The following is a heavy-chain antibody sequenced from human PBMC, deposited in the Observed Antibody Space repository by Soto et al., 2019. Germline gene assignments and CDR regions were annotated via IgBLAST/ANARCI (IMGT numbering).Heavy chain of an antibody. CDR1: GDSVTISDYY. D-gene: IGHD3-22*01. Sequence: QLQLQESGPGLVKPSETLSLTCTVSGDSVTISDYYWGWIRQPPGKGLEWIGSIPCSGSTYYNPSLKSRVTISGDTSKKQFSLKLTSVTAADAAVYYCAAHDSGGYYAEYWGQGTLVTVSA. J-gene: IGHJ4*02. V-gene: IGHV4-39*01. CDR2: IPCSGST. CDR3: AAHDSGGYYAEY.